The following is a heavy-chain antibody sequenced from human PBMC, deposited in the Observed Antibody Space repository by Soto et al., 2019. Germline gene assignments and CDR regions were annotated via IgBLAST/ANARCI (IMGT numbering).Heavy chain of an antibody. CDR3: AREHYYGSGSYYNNWFDP. CDR2: IYYSGST. V-gene: IGHV4-59*01. CDR1: GGPISSYY. J-gene: IGHJ5*02. D-gene: IGHD3-10*01. Sequence: SETLSLTCTVSGGPISSYYWSWIRQPPGKGLEWIGYIYYSGSTNYNPSLKSRVTISVDTSKNQFSLKLSSVTAADTAVYYCAREHYYGSGSYYNNWFDPWGQGTLVXVSS.